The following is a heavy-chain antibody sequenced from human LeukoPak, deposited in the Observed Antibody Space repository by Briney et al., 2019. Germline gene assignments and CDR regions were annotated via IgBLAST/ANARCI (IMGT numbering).Heavy chain of an antibody. CDR1: GYSISSGYY. Sequence: SETLSLTCTVSGYSISSGYYWGWIRPPPGKGLEWIGSIYYSGSTCYNPSLKSRVTISVDTSKNQFSLKLNSVTAADTAVYYCARDLDGDHPFDYWGQGTLVTVSS. V-gene: IGHV4-38-2*02. J-gene: IGHJ4*02. D-gene: IGHD4-17*01. CDR2: IYYSGST. CDR3: ARDLDGDHPFDY.